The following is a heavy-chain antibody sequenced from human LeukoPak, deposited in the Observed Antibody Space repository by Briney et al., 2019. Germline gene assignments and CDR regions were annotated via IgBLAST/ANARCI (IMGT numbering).Heavy chain of an antibody. Sequence: GGSLRHSCAAPGYTFSRYAMNSVRQAPGKGLEWVSYISSGGRTIYYAETVKGRVTISRDNARNSLYLQMNSLRAEDTAFYYCARDFIVNGALDIWGQGTMVTVSS. J-gene: IGHJ3*02. CDR3: ARDFIVNGALDI. CDR2: ISSGGRTI. V-gene: IGHV3-48*03. D-gene: IGHD2/OR15-2a*01. CDR1: GYTFSRYA.